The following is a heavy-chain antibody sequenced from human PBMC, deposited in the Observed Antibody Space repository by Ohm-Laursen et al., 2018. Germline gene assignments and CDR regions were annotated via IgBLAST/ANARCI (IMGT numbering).Heavy chain of an antibody. J-gene: IGHJ4*02. CDR2: ISWNSGSI. CDR1: GFTFADYA. Sequence: SLRLSCAASGFTFADYAMHWVRQAPGKGLEWVSGISWNSGSIGYADSVKGRFTISRVNAKNSLYLQMNSLRAEDTALYYCAKGGAEMTTVTTIDYWGQGTLVTVSS. CDR3: AKGGAEMTTVTTIDY. D-gene: IGHD4-17*01. V-gene: IGHV3-9*01.